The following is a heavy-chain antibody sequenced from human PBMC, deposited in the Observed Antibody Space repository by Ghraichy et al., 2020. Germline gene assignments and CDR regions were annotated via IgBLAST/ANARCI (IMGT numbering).Heavy chain of an antibody. V-gene: IGHV3-49*03. Sequence: SLNISCTASGFTFGDYAMSWFRQAPGKGLEWVGFIRSRAYGGTTEYAASVKGRFTISRDDSESIADLQMNSLTTEDTALYYCARAYNSAWYTVWFDPWGQGTLVTVSS. J-gene: IGHJ5*02. CDR2: IRSRAYGGTT. CDR1: GFTFGDYA. D-gene: IGHD6-19*01. CDR3: ARAYNSAWYTVWFDP.